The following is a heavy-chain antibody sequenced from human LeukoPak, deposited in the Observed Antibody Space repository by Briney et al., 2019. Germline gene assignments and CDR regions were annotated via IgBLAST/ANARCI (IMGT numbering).Heavy chain of an antibody. CDR1: GGSISSYY. CDR2: VFYSGST. D-gene: IGHD4-17*01. CDR3: AREVGDYVGVFDY. J-gene: IGHJ4*02. Sequence: SETLSLTCTLSGGSISSYYWSWIRHPPGKGLEWIGYVFYSGSTNYNPSLKSRVTMSVDMSKNQFSLKSTSVTAADTAVYYCAREVGDYVGVFDYWGQGTLVTVSS. V-gene: IGHV4-59*01.